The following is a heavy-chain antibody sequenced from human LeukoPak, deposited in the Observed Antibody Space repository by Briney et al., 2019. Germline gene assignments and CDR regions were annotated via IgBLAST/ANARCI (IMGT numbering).Heavy chain of an antibody. Sequence: ASVKVSCKASGYTFTGYYMHWVRQAPGQGLEWMGWINPNSGGTIYAQKFQGRVTMTRDTSISTAYMELSRLRSDDTAVYYCARDGDYYMRSWFDPWGQGTLVTVSS. D-gene: IGHD4-17*01. CDR3: ARDGDYYMRSWFDP. J-gene: IGHJ5*02. CDR2: INPNSGGT. V-gene: IGHV1-2*02. CDR1: GYTFTGYY.